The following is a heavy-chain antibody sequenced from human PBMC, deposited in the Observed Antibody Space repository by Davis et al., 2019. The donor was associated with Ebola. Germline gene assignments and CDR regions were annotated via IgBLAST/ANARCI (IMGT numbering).Heavy chain of an antibody. CDR1: GGSVTTFY. D-gene: IGHD1-14*01. CDR2: SFYGGTF. V-gene: IGHV4-59*08. J-gene: IGHJ4*02. Sequence: PSETLSLTCTVSGGSVTTFYWSWIRQPPGKGLEWLGYSFYGGTFDYNPSLKSRFTMSLDTSKNQFSLTLRSLTAADTAVYYCARRGERGPHRFFDSWGRGTLVTVSS. CDR3: ARRGERGPHRFFDS.